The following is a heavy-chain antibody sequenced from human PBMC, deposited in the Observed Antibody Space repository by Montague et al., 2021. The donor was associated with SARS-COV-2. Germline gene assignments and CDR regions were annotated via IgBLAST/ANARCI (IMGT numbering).Heavy chain of an antibody. V-gene: IGHV2-5*02. D-gene: IGHD1-26*01. CDR1: GFSLSTSGVG. J-gene: IGHJ3*02. CDR2: XYWDDDK. Sequence: PALVKPTQTLTLTCTFSGFSLSTSGVGVGWTRLPPGKALEWLALXYWDDDKRYSQSLKSRLTITKDTSKNQVVLTMTNMDPVDTATYYCAHRRGLLLSDAFDIWGQGTMVTVSS. CDR3: AHRRGLLLSDAFDI.